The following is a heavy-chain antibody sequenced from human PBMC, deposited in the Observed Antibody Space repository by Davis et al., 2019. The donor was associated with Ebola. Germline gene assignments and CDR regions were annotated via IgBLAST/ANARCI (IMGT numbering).Heavy chain of an antibody. D-gene: IGHD1-26*01. CDR3: ARDHMGSLDN. CDR2: IFNSGTA. V-gene: IGHV4-59*01. J-gene: IGHJ4*02. CDR1: GGSISGYQ. Sequence: MPSETLSLTCTVSGGSISGYQWAWIRQPPGKGLDYVGHIFNSGTASYNSALKSRVTISLDKSSNQFSLKLNSMTAADTAIYFCARDHMGSLDNWGQGTLVTVSS.